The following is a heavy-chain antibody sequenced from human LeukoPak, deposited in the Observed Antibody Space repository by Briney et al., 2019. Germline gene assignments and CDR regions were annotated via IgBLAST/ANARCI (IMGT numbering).Heavy chain of an antibody. D-gene: IGHD2-15*01. J-gene: IGHJ5*02. V-gene: IGHV4-30-4*01. CDR2: IYYSGST. CDR1: GGSISSGDYY. Sequence: KPSETLSLTCTVSGGSISSGDYYWSWIRQPPGKGLEWIGYIYYSGSTYYNPSLKSRVTISVDTSKNQFSLKLSSVTAADTAVYYCAIYCSGGSCSYTNWFDPWGQGTLVTVSS. CDR3: AIYCSGGSCSYTNWFDP.